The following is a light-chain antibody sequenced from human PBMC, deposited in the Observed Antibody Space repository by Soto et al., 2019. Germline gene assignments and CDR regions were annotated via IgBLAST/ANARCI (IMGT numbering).Light chain of an antibody. J-gene: IGKJ1*01. CDR1: QTVTSSY. Sequence: VLTQSPGSLSLSPGERATVSCRASQTVTSSYLAWYQQRPGQAPQLLIYDAVKRATGIPDRFSGSESGRDYTLTISRLDPEDSAVYYCQQYKDWWTFGQGTKVEIK. CDR3: QQYKDWWT. CDR2: DAV. V-gene: IGKV3D-20*02.